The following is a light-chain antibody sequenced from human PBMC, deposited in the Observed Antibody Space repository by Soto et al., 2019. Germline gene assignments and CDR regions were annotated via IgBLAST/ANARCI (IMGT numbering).Light chain of an antibody. CDR1: QDINNY. CDR3: QTYNSAPLT. CDR2: GAS. Sequence: DIQMTQSPSSLSASVGDRVTITCRASQDINNYLAWYQQKPGKVPKLLIYGASTLHSGVPSRFSGSGSGTDFTLTISRLQPGDVATYYCQTYNSAPLTFGGWTKVDIK. J-gene: IGKJ4*01. V-gene: IGKV1-27*01.